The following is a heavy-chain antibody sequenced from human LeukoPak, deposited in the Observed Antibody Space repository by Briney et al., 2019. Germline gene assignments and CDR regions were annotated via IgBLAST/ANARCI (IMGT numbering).Heavy chain of an antibody. Sequence: GGSLRLSCAASRFTFSSYSMNWVRQAPGKGLEWVSSISNSSSYIYYADSVKGRFTISRDNAKNSLYLQMNGLRAEDTAVYYCARDLRRPNSGSYSAYLDYWGQGTLVTVSS. CDR1: RFTFSSYS. CDR3: ARDLRRPNSGSYSAYLDY. V-gene: IGHV3-21*04. D-gene: IGHD1-26*01. J-gene: IGHJ4*02. CDR2: ISNSSSYI.